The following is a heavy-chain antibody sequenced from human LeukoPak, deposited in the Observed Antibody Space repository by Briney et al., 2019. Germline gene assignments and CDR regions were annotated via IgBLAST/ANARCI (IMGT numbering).Heavy chain of an antibody. Sequence: GGSLRLSCAASGFTFSSYGMSWVRQAPGKGLEWVSAISGSGGSTYYADSVKGRFTISRDNSKNTLYLQMNSLRAEDTAVYYCAKASPLQQLANVFDYWGQGTLVTVSS. CDR3: AKASPLQQLANVFDY. D-gene: IGHD6-13*01. J-gene: IGHJ4*02. CDR1: GFTFSSYG. V-gene: IGHV3-23*01. CDR2: ISGSGGST.